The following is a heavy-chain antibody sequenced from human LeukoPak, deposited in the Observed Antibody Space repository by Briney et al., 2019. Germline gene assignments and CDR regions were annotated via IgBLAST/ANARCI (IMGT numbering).Heavy chain of an antibody. V-gene: IGHV1-69*04. CDR2: IIPILGIA. CDR3: ARGGLLPYYFDY. J-gene: IGHJ4*02. D-gene: IGHD6-19*01. Sequence: GASVKVSCKASGGTFSSYAISWVRQAPGQGLEWMGRIIPILGIANYAQKFQGRVTITADKSTSTAYMELSSLRSEDTAVYYCARGGLLPYYFDYWGQGTLVTVSS. CDR1: GGTFSSYA.